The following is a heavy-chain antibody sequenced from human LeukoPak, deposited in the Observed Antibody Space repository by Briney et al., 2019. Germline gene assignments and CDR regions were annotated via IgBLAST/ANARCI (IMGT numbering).Heavy chain of an antibody. Sequence: PGGSLRLSCAASGFTFSSYSMNWVRQAPGKGLEWVSSISSSSSYIYYADSVKGRFTISRDNAKNSLYLQMNSLRAEDAAVYYCARYRGTWLVDPWGQGTLVTVSS. CDR2: ISSSSSYI. V-gene: IGHV3-21*01. CDR1: GFTFSSYS. D-gene: IGHD3-16*02. J-gene: IGHJ5*02. CDR3: ARYRGTWLVDP.